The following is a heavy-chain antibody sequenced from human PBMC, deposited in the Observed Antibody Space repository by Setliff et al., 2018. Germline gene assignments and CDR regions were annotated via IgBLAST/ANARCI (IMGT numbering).Heavy chain of an antibody. CDR1: GGSISSYY. D-gene: IGHD3-16*01. J-gene: IGHJ5*02. Sequence: TLSLTCTVSGGSISSYYWGWIRQPPGKGLEWIGSIFYDGTTYYTPSLKSRVTISVDTSKNQFSLKLSSVTAADTAVYYCARVWGGGWFDPWGQGTLVTVSS. CDR3: ARVWGGGWFDP. V-gene: IGHV4-39*07. CDR2: IFYDGTT.